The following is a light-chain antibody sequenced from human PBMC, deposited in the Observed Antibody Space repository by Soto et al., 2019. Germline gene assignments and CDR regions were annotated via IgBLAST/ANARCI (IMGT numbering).Light chain of an antibody. CDR1: SNDIGGYNY. Sequence: QSALTQPASVSGSPGQSITISCAGTSNDIGGYNYVSWYQQHPGKAPKLMIYEVSNRPSGISNRFSGSKSGNTASLTISGLQAVDEADYYCSSYTSSSTLFGGGTKLTVL. V-gene: IGLV2-14*01. CDR2: EVS. J-gene: IGLJ3*02. CDR3: SSYTSSSTL.